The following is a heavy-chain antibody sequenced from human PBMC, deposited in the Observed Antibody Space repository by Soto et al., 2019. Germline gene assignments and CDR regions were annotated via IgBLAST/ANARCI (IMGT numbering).Heavy chain of an antibody. Sequence: PGGSLRLSCAASGFSFAYAQMHWVRQAPGKGLEWLAQINARTDGGTTVYAAPVKGRFTISRDNFKNTLFLQMSSLGAEDTAAYYCATRMHCTGTICHPNFQHWGQGTLVTVSS. CDR3: ATRMHCTGTICHPNFQH. CDR1: GFSFAYAQ. J-gene: IGHJ1*01. CDR2: INARTDGGTT. V-gene: IGHV3-15*07. D-gene: IGHD2-8*02.